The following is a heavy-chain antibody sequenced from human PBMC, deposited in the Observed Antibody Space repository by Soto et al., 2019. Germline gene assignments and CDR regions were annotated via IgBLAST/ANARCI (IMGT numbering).Heavy chain of an antibody. CDR3: ARDRTSRSTVPLYCSGGSCYSGPPHVY. Sequence: ASVKVSCKASGYTFTSYGISWVRQAPGQGLEWMGWISAYNGNTNYAQKLQGRVTMTTDTSTRTAYMELRSLRSDDTAVYYCARDRTSRSTVPLYCSGGSCYSGPPHVYWGQGTLVTVSS. D-gene: IGHD2-15*01. CDR1: GYTFTSYG. V-gene: IGHV1-18*01. CDR2: ISAYNGNT. J-gene: IGHJ4*02.